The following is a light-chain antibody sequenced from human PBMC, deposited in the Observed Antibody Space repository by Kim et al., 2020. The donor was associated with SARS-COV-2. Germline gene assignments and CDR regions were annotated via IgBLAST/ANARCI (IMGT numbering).Light chain of an antibody. CDR1: QSLVHSDGNTY. J-gene: IGKJ2*01. Sequence: DVVMTQSPLSLPVTLGQPASISCRSTQSLVHSDGNTYLNWFQQRPGQSPRRLISKVSDRDSGVPDRFSGSGSGTAFTLKISRVEVEDVAIYFCMQSTHWPHTFGLGTKLEI. CDR2: KVS. V-gene: IGKV2-30*02. CDR3: MQSTHWPHT.